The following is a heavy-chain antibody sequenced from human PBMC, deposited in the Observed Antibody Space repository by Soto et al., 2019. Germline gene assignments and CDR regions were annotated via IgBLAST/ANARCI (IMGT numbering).Heavy chain of an antibody. CDR1: GDTLSYSA. Sequence: QVQLVQSGAEVRKPGSSVRISCKASGDTLSYSAIGWLRQAPGQGLEWMGGITPSFGSPVYARKFQGRVTIAADHMILNNLISDDTAMYFCATYFTAVAYFEKWGQGTLVTVSS. V-gene: IGHV1-69*01. J-gene: IGHJ4*02. CDR3: ATYFTAVAYFEK. CDR2: ITPSFGSP. D-gene: IGHD5-18*01.